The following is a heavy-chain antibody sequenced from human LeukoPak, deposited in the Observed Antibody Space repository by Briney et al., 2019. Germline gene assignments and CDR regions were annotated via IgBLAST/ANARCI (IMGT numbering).Heavy chain of an antibody. Sequence: GGSLRLSRSLSGFTFNNYEMNGVRQAPGKGVECVSYISSSGGTTYYAESVKGRFTYPRDNAKNSMYLQMNSLRAEDTAVYYCARDMGTGTDAFDFWGQGTLVTVSS. D-gene: IGHD3/OR15-3a*01. CDR3: ARDMGTGTDAFDF. J-gene: IGHJ3*01. V-gene: IGHV3-48*03. CDR1: GFTFNNYE. CDR2: ISSSGGTT.